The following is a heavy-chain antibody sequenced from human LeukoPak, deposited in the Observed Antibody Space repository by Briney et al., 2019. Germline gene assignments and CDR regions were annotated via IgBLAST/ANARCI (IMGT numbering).Heavy chain of an antibody. CDR3: ARANHNHY. Sequence: ASVKVSCKAPGYTFTDYYMHWVRPAPGQGLEWMGWINPNSGATNYAQKFQGRVTVTRDTSIRTAYMELSSLRSDDTAWYYCARANHNHYWGQGTLVTVSS. J-gene: IGHJ4*02. CDR1: GYTFTDYY. D-gene: IGHD1-14*01. V-gene: IGHV1-2*02. CDR2: INPNSGAT.